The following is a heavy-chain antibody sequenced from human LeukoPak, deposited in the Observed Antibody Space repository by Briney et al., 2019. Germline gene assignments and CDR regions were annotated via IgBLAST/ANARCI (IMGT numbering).Heavy chain of an antibody. D-gene: IGHD2-15*01. CDR1: GYTFTSYG. J-gene: IGHJ4*02. CDR3: ARVGVVVVVAAPDY. Sequence: ASVKVSCKASGYTFTSYGISWVRQAPGQGPEWMGWISAYNGNTDYAQKLQGRVTMTTDTSTSTAYMELRSLRSDDTAVYYCARVGVVVVVAAPDYWGQGTLVTVSS. V-gene: IGHV1-18*01. CDR2: ISAYNGNT.